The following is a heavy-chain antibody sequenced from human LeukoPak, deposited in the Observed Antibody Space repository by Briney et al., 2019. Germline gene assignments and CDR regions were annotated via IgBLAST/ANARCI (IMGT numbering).Heavy chain of an antibody. J-gene: IGHJ6*02. Sequence: GASVKVSCTASGYTFTSYYMHWVRQAPGQGLEWMGIINPSGGSTSYAQKFQGRVTMTRDTSTSTVYMELSSLRSEDTAVYYCASPSSSWPIPYYYGMDVWGQGTTVTVSS. CDR1: GYTFTSYY. CDR3: ASPSSSWPIPYYYGMDV. D-gene: IGHD6-13*01. CDR2: INPSGGST. V-gene: IGHV1-46*01.